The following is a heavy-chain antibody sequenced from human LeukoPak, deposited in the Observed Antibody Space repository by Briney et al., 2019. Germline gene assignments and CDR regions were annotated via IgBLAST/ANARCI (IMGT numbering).Heavy chain of an antibody. CDR3: GSGSTWLP. CDR1: GFNFSAYW. V-gene: IGHV3-7*01. CDR2: IKEDGSEK. D-gene: IGHD6-13*01. Sequence: GGSLRLSCAASGFNFSAYWMSWVRQAPGKGLEWVANIKEDGSEKHYVDSVSGRFSISRDNAKNSLYLQMNSLRAEDTAVYYCGSGSTWLPRGQGTLVTVSS. J-gene: IGHJ4*02.